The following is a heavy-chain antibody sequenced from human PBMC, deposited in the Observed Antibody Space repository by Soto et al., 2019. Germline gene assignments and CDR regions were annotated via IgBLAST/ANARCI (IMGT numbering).Heavy chain of an antibody. D-gene: IGHD6-13*01. CDR1: GGTFSSYT. V-gene: IGHV1-69*02. CDR2: IIPILGIA. CDR3: ARFNGSSSWYDYYYGMDV. J-gene: IGHJ6*02. Sequence: QVQLVQSGAEVKKPGSSVKVSCKAYGGTFSSYTISWVRQAPGQGLEWMERIIPILGIANYAQKFQGRVTITADKSTSTAYMELSSLRSEDTVVYYCARFNGSSSWYDYYYGMDVWGQGTTVTVSS.